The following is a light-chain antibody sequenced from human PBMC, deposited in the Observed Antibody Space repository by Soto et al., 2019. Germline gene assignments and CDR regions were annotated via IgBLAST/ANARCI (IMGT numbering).Light chain of an antibody. CDR2: KAS. CDR1: QSISSW. Sequence: DFKLVQSASTLSASVGDRVTITCRASQSISSWLAWYQQKPGKAPKLLIYKASSLESGVPSRFSGSGSGTEFTLTISSLQPDDFATYYCQQYNSYPGTFGQGTNVDIK. J-gene: IGKJ1*01. CDR3: QQYNSYPGT. V-gene: IGKV1-5*03.